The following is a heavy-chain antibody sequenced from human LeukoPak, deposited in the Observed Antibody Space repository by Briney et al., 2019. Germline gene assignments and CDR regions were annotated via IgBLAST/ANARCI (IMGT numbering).Heavy chain of an antibody. CDR3: ARGWGCSSTSCYSDY. V-gene: IGHV1-8*01. CDR1: GYTFTSYD. J-gene: IGHJ4*02. CDR2: MNPNSGNT. Sequence: ASVTVSCKASGYTFTSYDINWVRQAPGQGLEWMGWMNPNSGNTGYAQKFQGRVTMTRNTSISTAYMELSSLRSEDTAVYYCARGWGCSSTSCYSDYWGQGTLVTVSS. D-gene: IGHD2-2*01.